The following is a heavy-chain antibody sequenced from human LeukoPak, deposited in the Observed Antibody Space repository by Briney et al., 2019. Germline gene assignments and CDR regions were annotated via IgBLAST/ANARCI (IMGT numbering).Heavy chain of an antibody. CDR1: GSTFSKYA. D-gene: IGHD4-17*01. CDR3: ARPTPGYGDYYFDY. CDR2: INPNSGGT. Sequence: ASVNVSCKVSGSTFSKYAFSWVRQAPGQGHEWMGWINPNSGGTNYAQKFQGRVTMTRDTSISTAYMELSRLRSDDTAVYYCARPTPGYGDYYFDYWGQGTLDTVSS. J-gene: IGHJ4*02. V-gene: IGHV1-2*02.